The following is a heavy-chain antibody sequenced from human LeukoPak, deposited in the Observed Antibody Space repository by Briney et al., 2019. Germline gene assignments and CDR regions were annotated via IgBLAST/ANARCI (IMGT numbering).Heavy chain of an antibody. CDR3: ASFWAPFRHDSGSYLETSDY. Sequence: GASVTVSCKASGYTFTGYYMHWVRQAPGQGLEWMGWINPNSGGTNYAQKFQGRVTMTRDTSISTAYMELSRLRSDDTAVYYCASFWAPFRHDSGSYLETSDYWGQGTLVTVSS. J-gene: IGHJ4*02. CDR1: GYTFTGYY. CDR2: INPNSGGT. D-gene: IGHD1-26*01. V-gene: IGHV1-2*02.